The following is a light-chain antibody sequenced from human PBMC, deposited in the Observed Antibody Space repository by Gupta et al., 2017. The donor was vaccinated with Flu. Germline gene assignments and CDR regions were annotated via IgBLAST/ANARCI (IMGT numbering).Light chain of an antibody. CDR3: QAWDSVADVV. J-gene: IGLJ2*01. V-gene: IGLV3-1*01. CDR2: QDN. CDR1: KLGEIY. Sequence: TQPPSVSVSPGPTVNIPCSGDKLGEIYAAWYQQKPGQPPVLIIYQDNKRPSGIPERFSASNSGNTATLTISGTQSVDEADYYCQAWDSVADVVFGGGTKLTVL.